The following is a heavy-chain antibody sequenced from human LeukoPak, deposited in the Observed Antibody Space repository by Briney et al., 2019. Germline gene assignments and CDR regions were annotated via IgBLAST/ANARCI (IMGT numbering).Heavy chain of an antibody. CDR2: IYWDDGK. J-gene: IGHJ4*02. Sequence: KLSGPTLVKPTQTFTLTCNFSEFSLSTSGKGVGWIRHPPGKTLEWVALIYWDDGKRYNSSLKSSLTITKDSYKNQVVLTMTNVDPVDTATYYCAHSVIAVAGTFDSWGQGTLVPVSS. V-gene: IGHV2-5*02. CDR1: EFSLSTSGKG. D-gene: IGHD6-19*01. CDR3: AHSVIAVAGTFDS.